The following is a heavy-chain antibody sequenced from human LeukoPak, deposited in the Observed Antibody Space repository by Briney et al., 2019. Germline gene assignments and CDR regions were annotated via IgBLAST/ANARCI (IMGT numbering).Heavy chain of an antibody. V-gene: IGHV6-1*01. D-gene: IGHD3-10*01. Sequence: SQTLSLTCAISGDSVSSKSAAWSWIRQSPSRGLEWLGRTYYRSKWYNDYAVSVKSRITINPDTSKNQFSLQLNSVTPEDTAVYYCARTGYYGSGSYYNTYTPFDYWGQGTLVTVSS. CDR3: ARTGYYGSGSYYNTYTPFDY. CDR1: GDSVSSKSAA. CDR2: TYYRSKWYN. J-gene: IGHJ4*02.